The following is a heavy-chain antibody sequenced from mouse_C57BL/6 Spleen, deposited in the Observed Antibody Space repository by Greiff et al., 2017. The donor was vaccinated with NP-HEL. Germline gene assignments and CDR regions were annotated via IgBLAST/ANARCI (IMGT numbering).Heavy chain of an antibody. D-gene: IGHD1-1*01. Sequence: EVKLMESGGGLVKPGGSLKLSCAASGFTFSDYGMHWVRQAPEKGLEWVAYISSGSSTIYYADTVQGRFTISRDNAKNTLFLQMTSLRSEDTAMYYCARKISTVGGYFDVWGTGTTVTVSS. CDR3: ARKISTVGGYFDV. V-gene: IGHV5-17*01. CDR1: GFTFSDYG. J-gene: IGHJ1*03. CDR2: ISSGSSTI.